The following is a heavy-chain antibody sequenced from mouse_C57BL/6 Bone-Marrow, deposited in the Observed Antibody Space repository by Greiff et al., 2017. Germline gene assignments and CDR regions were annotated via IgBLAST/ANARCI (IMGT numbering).Heavy chain of an antibody. V-gene: IGHV1-66*01. CDR3: ARDYCGSSYVGFAC. Sequence: QVQLQQSGPELVKPGASVKISCKASGYSFTSYYIHWVKQRPGQGLEWIGWIYPGSGNTKYNEKFKGKATLTADTSSSTAYMQLSSLTSEDSAVYYCARDYCGSSYVGFACWGQGTLVTVSA. CDR2: IYPGSGNT. J-gene: IGHJ3*01. CDR1: GYSFTSYY. D-gene: IGHD1-1*01.